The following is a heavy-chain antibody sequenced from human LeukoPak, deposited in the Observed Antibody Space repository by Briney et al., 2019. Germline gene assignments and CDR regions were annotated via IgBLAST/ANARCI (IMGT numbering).Heavy chain of an antibody. V-gene: IGHV1-8*01. CDR1: GYTFTSYD. D-gene: IGHD3-9*01. CDR3: ARVTYYHILTGSDSGGDFDH. J-gene: IGHJ4*02. Sequence: ASVTVSCKASGYTFTSYDINWVRQATGQGLEWMGWVNPNSGNTGYAQKFQGRVTMTRDTSTSTAYMELSSLRSEDTAVYYCARVTYYHILTGSDSGGDFDHWGQGTLVTVSS. CDR2: VNPNSGNT.